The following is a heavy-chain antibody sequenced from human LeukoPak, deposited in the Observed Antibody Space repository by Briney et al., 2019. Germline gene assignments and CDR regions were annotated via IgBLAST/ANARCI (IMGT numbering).Heavy chain of an antibody. Sequence: GGSLRLSCAASGFTFSSYWMHWVRQAPGKGLVWVSRINSDGSSTSYADSVKGRFTISSDNAKNTLYLQMNSLRAEDTAVYYCAREGWETSDAFDIWGQGTMVTVSS. J-gene: IGHJ3*02. CDR1: GFTFSSYW. D-gene: IGHD1-26*01. V-gene: IGHV3-74*01. CDR2: INSDGSST. CDR3: AREGWETSDAFDI.